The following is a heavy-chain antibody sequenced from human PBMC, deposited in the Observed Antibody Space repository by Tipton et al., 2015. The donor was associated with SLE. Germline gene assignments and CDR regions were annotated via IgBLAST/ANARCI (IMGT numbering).Heavy chain of an antibody. Sequence: TLSLTCTVSGGSISTTGYFWNWIRQPAGKGLEWIGEIYHSGGTNYNPSLKSRVTISVDKSKNQFSLNLNSVTAADTAVYFCARARPPFYYCGLDVWGPGTAVAVS. D-gene: IGHD6-25*01. CDR3: ARARPPFYYCGLDV. V-gene: IGHV4-61*05. CDR1: GGSISTTGYF. CDR2: IYHSGGT. J-gene: IGHJ6*02.